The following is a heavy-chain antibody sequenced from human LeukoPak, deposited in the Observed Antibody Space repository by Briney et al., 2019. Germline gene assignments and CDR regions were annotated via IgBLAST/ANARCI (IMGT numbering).Heavy chain of an antibody. D-gene: IGHD3-9*01. Sequence: SETLSLTCTVSGGSISSSSYYWGWIRQPPGKGLERIGSIYYSGSTYYNPSLKSRVTISVDTSKNQFSLKLSSVTAADTAVYYCARLPHLDWLAPRLDYWGQGTLVTVSS. CDR3: ARLPHLDWLAPRLDY. V-gene: IGHV4-39*01. CDR2: IYYSGST. J-gene: IGHJ4*02. CDR1: GGSISSSSYY.